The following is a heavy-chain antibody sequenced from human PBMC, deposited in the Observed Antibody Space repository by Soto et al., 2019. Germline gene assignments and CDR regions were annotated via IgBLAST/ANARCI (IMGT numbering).Heavy chain of an antibody. CDR2: IKSKTDGGTT. CDR1: GFTFSNAW. V-gene: IGHV3-15*01. D-gene: IGHD2-15*01. J-gene: IGHJ3*02. CDR3: TTDRLALKGYCSGGSCHNAFVI. Sequence: GGSLRLSCAASGFTFSNAWMSWVRQAPGKGLEWVGRIKSKTDGGTTDYAAPVKGRFTISRDDSKNTLYLQMNSLKTEDTAVYYCTTDRLALKGYCSGGSCHNAFVIWGQGTMVTVSS.